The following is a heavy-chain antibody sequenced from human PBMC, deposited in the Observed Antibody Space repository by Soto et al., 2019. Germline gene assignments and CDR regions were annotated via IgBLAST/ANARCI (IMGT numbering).Heavy chain of an antibody. D-gene: IGHD4-17*01. CDR3: AKAKGDYPYCYSDL. V-gene: IGHV3-23*01. CDR2: IRGSSGST. J-gene: IGHJ2*01. Sequence: EVQLLESGGGLIQPGGSLRLSCAASGFTFSLYAMSWVRQAPGKGLEWVSAIRGSSGSTWYADSVKGRFTISRDNSRDTLYLQMNGLRAEDTAVYYCAKAKGDYPYCYSDLWGRGALVTVSS. CDR1: GFTFSLYA.